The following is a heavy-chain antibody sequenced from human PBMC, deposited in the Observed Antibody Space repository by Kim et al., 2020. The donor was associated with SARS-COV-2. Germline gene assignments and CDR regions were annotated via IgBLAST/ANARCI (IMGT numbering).Heavy chain of an antibody. J-gene: IGHJ6*02. CDR1: GFTFNNYY. CDR3: ARGNYHGMDV. Sequence: GGSLRLSCAASGFTFNNYYMHWVRQAPGKGLVWVSRINSDGSNTVYADSVKGRFTFSRDNARNTPLLQMNSLRADDTAVYYCARGNYHGMDVWGQGTTVTVSS. V-gene: IGHV3-74*01. CDR2: INSDGSNT.